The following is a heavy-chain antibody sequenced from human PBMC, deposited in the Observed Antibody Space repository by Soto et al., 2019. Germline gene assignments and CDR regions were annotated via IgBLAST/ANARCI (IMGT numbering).Heavy chain of an antibody. CDR3: ACLVGGTLCDY. CDR2: ISYDGSNK. J-gene: IGHJ4*02. CDR1: GFTFSSYG. Sequence: GGSLRLSCAASGFTFSSYGMHWVRQAPGKGLEWVAVISYDGSNKYYADSVKGRFTISRDNSKNTLYLQMNSLRAEDTAVYYCACLVGGTLCDYWGQGTLVTVSS. V-gene: IGHV3-30*03. D-gene: IGHD1-26*01.